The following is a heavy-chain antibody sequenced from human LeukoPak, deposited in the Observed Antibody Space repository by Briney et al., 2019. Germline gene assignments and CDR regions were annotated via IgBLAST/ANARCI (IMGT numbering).Heavy chain of an antibody. CDR1: GGSVSSYY. CDR2: IYYSGST. Sequence: SETLSLTCTVSGGSVSSYYWSWIRQPPGKGLEWIGYIYYSGSTNYNPSLKSRVTISVDTSKNQFSLILNSVTAADTAVYYCARVDYYDSSVFDYWGQGTLVTVSS. V-gene: IGHV4-59*02. J-gene: IGHJ4*02. D-gene: IGHD3-22*01. CDR3: ARVDYYDSSVFDY.